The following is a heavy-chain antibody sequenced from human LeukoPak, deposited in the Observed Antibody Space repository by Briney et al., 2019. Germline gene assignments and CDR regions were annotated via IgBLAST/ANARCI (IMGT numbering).Heavy chain of an antibody. CDR1: GGSISNGDYY. D-gene: IGHD1-26*01. Sequence: PSQTLSLTCTVSGGSISNGDYYWNLIRQPPGKGLEWIGYIYYSGSTNYNPSLKSRVTISVDRSKNQFSLKMISVTAADTAVYYCAKGEWELLRDEGGGSFDYWGQGTLVTVSS. V-gene: IGHV4-30-4*08. CDR3: AKGEWELLRDEGGGSFDY. CDR2: IYYSGST. J-gene: IGHJ4*02.